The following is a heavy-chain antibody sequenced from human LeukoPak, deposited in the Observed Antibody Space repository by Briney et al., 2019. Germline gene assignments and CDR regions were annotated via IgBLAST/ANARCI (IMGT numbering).Heavy chain of an antibody. V-gene: IGHV3-48*03. J-gene: IGHJ6*03. CDR3: ARDGWYSSSWYHLTDYYYYMDV. CDR2: ISSSGSTI. CDR1: GFTFSSYE. Sequence: GGSLRLSCAASGFTFSSYEMNWVRQAPGKGLEGVSYISSSGSTIYYADSVKGRFTISRDNAKNSLYLQMNSLRAEDTAVYYCARDGWYSSSWYHLTDYYYYMDVWGKGTTVTISS. D-gene: IGHD6-13*01.